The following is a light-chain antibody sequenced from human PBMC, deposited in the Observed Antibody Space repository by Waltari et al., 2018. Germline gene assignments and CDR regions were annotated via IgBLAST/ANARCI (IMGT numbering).Light chain of an antibody. CDR2: AAS. J-gene: IGKJ2*01. V-gene: IGKV1-39*01. CDR1: PRISTY. CDR3: QQSYTTVYT. Sequence: DIQMTQSPSSLSASVGDRVTVSCRASPRISTYLNWYQQRPGKAPKLLISAASSLQSGVPPRFSGSGSGTEFTLTISSLQPEDFATYYCQQSYTTVYTFGQGTKLEIK.